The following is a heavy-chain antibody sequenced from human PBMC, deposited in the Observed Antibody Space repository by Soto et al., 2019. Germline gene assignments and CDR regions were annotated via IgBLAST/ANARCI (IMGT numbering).Heavy chain of an antibody. D-gene: IGHD3-3*01. Sequence: ASVKVSCKASGYTFTSYDINWVRQATGQGLEWMGWMNPNSGNTGYAQKFQGRVTMTRNTSISTAYMELSSLRSEDTAVYYCARGLLTYYDFWSGYPEYNWFDPWGQGTLVTVSS. V-gene: IGHV1-8*01. CDR1: GYTFTSYD. CDR3: ARGLLTYYDFWSGYPEYNWFDP. CDR2: MNPNSGNT. J-gene: IGHJ5*02.